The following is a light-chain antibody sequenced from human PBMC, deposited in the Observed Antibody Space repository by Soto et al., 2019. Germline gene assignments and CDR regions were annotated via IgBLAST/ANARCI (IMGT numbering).Light chain of an antibody. Sequence: QSALTQPPSASGSPGQSVTISCTGTSSDVGYYNYVSWYQQHPGKAPKLIIYDVTKRPSGVPDRFSGSKSGNTASLTVSGLQPDDEADYYCSSYADSNLVLFGGGTKLTVL. J-gene: IGLJ2*01. CDR2: DVT. CDR3: SSYADSNLVL. V-gene: IGLV2-8*01. CDR1: SSDVGYYNY.